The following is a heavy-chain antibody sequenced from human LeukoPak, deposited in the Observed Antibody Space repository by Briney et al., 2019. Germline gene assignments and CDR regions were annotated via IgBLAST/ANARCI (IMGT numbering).Heavy chain of an antibody. D-gene: IGHD4-17*01. Sequence: ETLSLTCTVSGGSISNYYWSWIRQPPGKRLEWIGYIYYSGSPNYSPSLKSRVTMSLDTSRNQFSLKLSSVTAADTAVYYCTRTSASTAIDFWGLGTLVTVSS. CDR2: IYYSGSP. CDR3: TRTSASTAIDF. V-gene: IGHV4-59*01. CDR1: GGSISNYY. J-gene: IGHJ4*02.